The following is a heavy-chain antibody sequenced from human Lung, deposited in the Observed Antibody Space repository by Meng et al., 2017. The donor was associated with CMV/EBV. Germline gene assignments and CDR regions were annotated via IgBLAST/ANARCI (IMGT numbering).Heavy chain of an antibody. V-gene: IGHV3-21*01. CDR3: ARDGSFWSGYYAPVAFDI. CDR1: GFTFSSYS. D-gene: IGHD3-3*01. CDR2: ISSSSSYI. Sequence: GEXXKISCAASGFTFSSYSMNWVRQAPGKGLEWVSSISSSSSYIYYADSVKGRFTISRDNAKNSLYLQMNSLRAEDTAVYYCARDGSFWSGYYAPVAFDIWXQGKXV. J-gene: IGHJ3*02.